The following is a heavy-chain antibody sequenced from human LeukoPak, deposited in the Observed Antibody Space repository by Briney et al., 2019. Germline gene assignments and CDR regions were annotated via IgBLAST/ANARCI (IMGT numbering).Heavy chain of an antibody. CDR1: GCSISSYY. D-gene: IGHD1-26*01. J-gene: IGHJ4*02. CDR3: ARGSGTFDY. CDR2: IYYSGST. V-gene: IGHV4-59*08. Sequence: SETLSLTCTVSGCSISSYYWSWIRQPPGKGLEWIGYIYYSGSTYYNPSLKSRVTISVDTSKNQFSLKLGSVTAADTAVYYCARGSGTFDYWGQGTLVTVSS.